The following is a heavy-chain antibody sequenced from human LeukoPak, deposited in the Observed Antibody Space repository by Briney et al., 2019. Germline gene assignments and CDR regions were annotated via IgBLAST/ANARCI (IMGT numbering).Heavy chain of an antibody. CDR1: GFTFSSYS. D-gene: IGHD2-2*01. J-gene: IGHJ4*02. CDR3: ARDSPPPAAFDY. CDR2: ISSSSSYI. Sequence: PGGSLRLSCAASGFTFSSYSMNWVRQAPGKGLEWVSSISSSSSYIYYADSVKGRFTISRDNAKSSLYLQMNSLRAEDTAVYYCARDSPPPAAFDYWGQGTLVTVSS. V-gene: IGHV3-21*01.